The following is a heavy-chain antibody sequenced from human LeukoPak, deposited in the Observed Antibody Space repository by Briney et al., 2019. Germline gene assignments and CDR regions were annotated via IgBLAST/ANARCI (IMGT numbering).Heavy chain of an antibody. CDR1: GGSISGGSYY. CDR3: ARRSSNYYDSSGYYP. V-gene: IGHV4-61*02. CDR2: IYTSGST. J-gene: IGHJ5*02. Sequence: SETLSLTCTVSGGSISGGSYYWSGIRQPAGKGLEWIGRIYTSGSTNYNPSLKSRVTISVDTSKNQFSLKLSSVTAADTAVYYCARRSSNYYDSSGYYPWGQGTLVTVSS. D-gene: IGHD3-22*01.